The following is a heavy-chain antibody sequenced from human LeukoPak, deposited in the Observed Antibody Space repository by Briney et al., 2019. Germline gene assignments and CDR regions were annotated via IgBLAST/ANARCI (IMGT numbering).Heavy chain of an antibody. V-gene: IGHV3-23*01. Sequence: GGSLRLSCAASGFTFSSYSMTWVRQAPGKGLEWVSTLSGSSTYTFHADSVRGRFSVSRDNSKSTLFLQMNSLRAEDTAVYYCARVSSGDYIDYWGQGTQVTVSS. D-gene: IGHD4-17*01. CDR2: LSGSSTYT. CDR3: ARVSSGDYIDY. J-gene: IGHJ4*02. CDR1: GFTFSSYS.